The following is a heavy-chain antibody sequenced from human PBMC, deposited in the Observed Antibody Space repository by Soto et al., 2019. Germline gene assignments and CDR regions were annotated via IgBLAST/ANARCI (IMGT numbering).Heavy chain of an antibody. CDR1: GVTFSSYA. CDR3: ASDYGGNVSAY. J-gene: IGHJ4*02. Sequence: GASVNVYGKASGVTFSSYAISWVRQAPVQGLEWMGWIIPIFGTANYAQKFQGRVTITADESTRTAYMELSSLRSEDTAVYYCASDYGGNVSAYWGQGTLVNVSS. V-gene: IGHV1-69*13. D-gene: IGHD4-17*01. CDR2: IIPIFGTA.